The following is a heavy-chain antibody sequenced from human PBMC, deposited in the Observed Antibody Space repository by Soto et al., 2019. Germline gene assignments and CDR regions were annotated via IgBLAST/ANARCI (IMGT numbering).Heavy chain of an antibody. V-gene: IGHV4-34*01. CDR1: GGSFSGYY. D-gene: IGHD3-10*01. CDR3: ARAVWFGELLFRRHYYYCGMDV. CDR2: INHSGST. J-gene: IGHJ6*02. Sequence: SETLSLTCAVYGGSFSGYYWSWIRQPPGKGLEWIGEINHSGSTNYNPSLKSRVTISVDTSKNQFSLKLSSVTAADTAVYYCARAVWFGELLFRRHYYYCGMDVWGQGTTVTVSS.